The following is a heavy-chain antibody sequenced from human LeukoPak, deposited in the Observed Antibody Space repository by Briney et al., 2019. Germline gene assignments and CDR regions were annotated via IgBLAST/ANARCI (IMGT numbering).Heavy chain of an antibody. CDR2: IYPGDSDT. V-gene: IGHV5-51*01. Sequence: GESLKISCKGFGYSFTNYWIGWVRQMPGKGLEWMGIIYPGDSDTRYSPSFQGQVTISADKSISTAYLQWSSLKASDTAMYYCARSYSYPNYYFDYWGQGTLVTVSS. CDR3: ARSYSYPNYYFDY. D-gene: IGHD5-18*01. CDR1: GYSFTNYW. J-gene: IGHJ4*02.